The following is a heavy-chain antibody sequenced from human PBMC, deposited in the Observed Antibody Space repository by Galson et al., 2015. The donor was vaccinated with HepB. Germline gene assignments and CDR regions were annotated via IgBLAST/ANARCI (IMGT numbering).Heavy chain of an antibody. D-gene: IGHD3-16*01. V-gene: IGHV3-23*01. J-gene: IGHJ4*02. CDR3: AKAPYVRGGGHFDY. CDR2: ISGSSGST. Sequence: SLRLSCAASGFTFSSYAMSWVRQAPGKGLEWVSAISGSSGSTYYADSVKGRFTISRDNSKNTLYLQMNSLRAEDTAVYYCAKAPYVRGGGHFDYWGQGTLVTVSS. CDR1: GFTFSSYA.